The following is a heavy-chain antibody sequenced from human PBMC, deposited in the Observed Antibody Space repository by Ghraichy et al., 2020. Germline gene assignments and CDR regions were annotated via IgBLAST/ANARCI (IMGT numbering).Heavy chain of an antibody. J-gene: IGHJ4*02. CDR2: IKQDGSEK. Sequence: GESLNISCAASGFTFSSYWMSWVRQAPGKGLEWVANIKQDGSEKYYVDSVKGRFTISRDNAKNSLYLQMNSLRAEDTAVYYCARDYDVFDYWGQGTLVTVSS. D-gene: IGHD3-22*01. CDR1: GFTFSSYW. V-gene: IGHV3-7*04. CDR3: ARDYDVFDY.